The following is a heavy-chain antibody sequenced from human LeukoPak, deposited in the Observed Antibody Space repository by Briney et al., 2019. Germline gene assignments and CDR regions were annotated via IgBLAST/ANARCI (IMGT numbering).Heavy chain of an antibody. V-gene: IGHV4-59*08. D-gene: IGHD6-19*01. Sequence: SEALSLTSTVSGGSILSYYWSWVGQPPGKGLGWSGYLYYSGSTNYNPSLKSRVTISVDTANNQFSLKLSSATAADTAVYYCARRASRIYSSGWYDTGDYFDYWGQGTLVTVSS. CDR2: LYYSGST. CDR3: ARRASRIYSSGWYDTGDYFDY. J-gene: IGHJ4*02. CDR1: GGSILSYY.